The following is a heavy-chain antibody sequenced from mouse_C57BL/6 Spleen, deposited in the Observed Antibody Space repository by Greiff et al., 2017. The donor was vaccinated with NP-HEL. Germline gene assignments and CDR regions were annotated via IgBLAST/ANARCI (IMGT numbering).Heavy chain of an antibody. Sequence: EVKLQQSGPELVKPGASVKISCKASGYTFTDYYMNWVKQSHGKSLEWIGDINPNNGGTSYNQKFKGKATLTVDKSSSTAYMELRSLTSEDSAVYYCARGDYYYGSGAYWGQGTLVTVSA. V-gene: IGHV1-26*01. CDR1: GYTFTDYY. D-gene: IGHD1-1*01. CDR2: INPNNGGT. J-gene: IGHJ3*01. CDR3: ARGDYYYGSGAY.